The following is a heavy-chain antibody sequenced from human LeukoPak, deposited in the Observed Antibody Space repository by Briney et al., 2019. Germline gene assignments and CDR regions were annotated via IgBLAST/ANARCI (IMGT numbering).Heavy chain of an antibody. CDR2: IIPIFGTP. CDR1: GGTFTRYA. CDR3: ATSYDFWSGSTPYYYYGMDV. D-gene: IGHD3-3*01. Sequence: ASVKVSCKASGGTFTRYAISWVRQAPGQGLEWMGGIIPIFGTPSYAQKFQGRVTITADESTSTAYMELSSLRSEDTAVYYCATSYDFWSGSTPYYYYGMDVWGQGTTVTVSS. J-gene: IGHJ6*02. V-gene: IGHV1-69*13.